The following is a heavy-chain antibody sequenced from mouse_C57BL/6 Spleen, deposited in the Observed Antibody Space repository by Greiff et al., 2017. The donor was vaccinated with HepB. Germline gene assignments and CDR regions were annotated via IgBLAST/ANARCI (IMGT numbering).Heavy chain of an antibody. V-gene: IGHV5-17*01. J-gene: IGHJ2*01. CDR2: ISSGSSTI. D-gene: IGHD2-2*01. Sequence: EVQVVESGGGLVKPGGSLKLSCAASGFTFSDYGMHWVRQAPEKGLEWVAYISSGSSTIYYADTVKGRFTISRDNAKNTLFLQMTSLRSEDTAMYYCATLWGGYDDYWGQGTTLTVSS. CDR3: ATLWGGYDDY. CDR1: GFTFSDYG.